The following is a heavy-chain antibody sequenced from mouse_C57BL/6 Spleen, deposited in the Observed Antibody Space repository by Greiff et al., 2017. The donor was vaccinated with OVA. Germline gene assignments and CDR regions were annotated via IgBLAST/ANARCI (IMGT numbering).Heavy chain of an antibody. Sequence: QVQLQQSGAELVRPGASVTLSCKASGYTFTDYEMHWVKQTPVHGLEWIGAIDPETGGTAYNQKFKGKAILTADKSSSTAYMELRSLTSEDSAVYYCTRGGSGYVLYYFDYWGQGTTLTVSS. V-gene: IGHV1-15*01. D-gene: IGHD3-2*02. J-gene: IGHJ2*01. CDR3: TRGGSGYVLYYFDY. CDR2: IDPETGGT. CDR1: GYTFTDYE.